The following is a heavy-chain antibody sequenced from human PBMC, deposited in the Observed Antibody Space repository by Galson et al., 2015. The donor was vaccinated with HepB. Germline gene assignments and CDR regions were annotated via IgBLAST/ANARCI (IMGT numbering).Heavy chain of an antibody. CDR1: GFTFNSYG. CDR3: ARENYYGSGSFLDY. D-gene: IGHD3-10*01. CDR2: VWYDGSNK. J-gene: IGHJ4*02. V-gene: IGHV3-33*01. Sequence: SLRLSCAVSGFTFNSYGMHWVRQAPGKGLEWVAIVWYDGSNKYYADSVKGRFTISRDNSKNTLYLQMNSLRAEDTAVYYCARENYYGSGSFLDYWGQGTLVTVSS.